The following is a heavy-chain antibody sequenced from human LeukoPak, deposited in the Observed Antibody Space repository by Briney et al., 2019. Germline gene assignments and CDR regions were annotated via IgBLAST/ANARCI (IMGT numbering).Heavy chain of an antibody. Sequence: GGSLRLSCAASGFTFSSYWMSWVRQAPGKGLECVSNIKQDGSDKYYVDSVKGRFTISRDNAKNSLYLQMNSLRAEDTAVYYCARDPYDSSWGVCSFDYWGQGNLVTVSS. V-gene: IGHV3-7*04. D-gene: IGHD3-22*01. CDR1: GFTFSSYW. CDR3: ARDPYDSSWGVCSFDY. J-gene: IGHJ4*02. CDR2: IKQDGSDK.